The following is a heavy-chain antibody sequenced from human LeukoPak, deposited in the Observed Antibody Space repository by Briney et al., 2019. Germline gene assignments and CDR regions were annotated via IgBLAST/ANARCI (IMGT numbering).Heavy chain of an antibody. CDR1: GDSISSSNYY. CDR2: TPYSGDT. CDR3: VRSLATSGMY. D-gene: IGHD6-13*01. Sequence: PSETLSLTCTVSGDSISSSNYYWGWIRQPPGKGLEWIGSTPYSGDTVYNPSLKSRIIISVGTSKNQFSLKLTSVTAADTAVYYCVRSLATSGMYWGQGTLVTVSS. V-gene: IGHV4-39*01. J-gene: IGHJ4*02.